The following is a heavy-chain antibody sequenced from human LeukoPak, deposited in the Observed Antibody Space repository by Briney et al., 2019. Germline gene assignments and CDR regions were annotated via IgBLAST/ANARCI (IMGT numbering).Heavy chain of an antibody. Sequence: QSGGSLRLSCAASGFTISSYAMSWVRQAPGKGLEWVSAISGSGGSTYYADSVKGRFTISRDNSKNTLYLQMNSLRAEDTAVYYCAKDPSTDYGDYVDYWAREPWSPSPQ. D-gene: IGHD4-17*01. CDR2: ISGSGGST. CDR1: GFTISSYA. V-gene: IGHV3-23*01. J-gene: IGHJ4*02. CDR3: AKDPSTDYGDYVDY.